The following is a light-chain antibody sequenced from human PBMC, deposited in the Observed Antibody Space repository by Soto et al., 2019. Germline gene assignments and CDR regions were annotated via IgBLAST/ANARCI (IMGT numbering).Light chain of an antibody. J-gene: IGLJ2*01. V-gene: IGLV2-14*01. Sequence: QSALTQPASVSGSPGQSITISCTGTSSDVGGYNYVSWYPQHPGKAPKLMIYDVSNRPSGVSNRFSGSKSGNTASLTISGLQAEDEADYYCSSYTSSSIVVFGGGTKLTVL. CDR3: SSYTSSSIVV. CDR2: DVS. CDR1: SSDVGGYNY.